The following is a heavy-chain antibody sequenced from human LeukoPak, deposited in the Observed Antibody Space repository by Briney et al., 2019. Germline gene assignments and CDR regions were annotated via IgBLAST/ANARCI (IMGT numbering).Heavy chain of an antibody. CDR3: ARVTVAGADAFDI. CDR2: IYYSGST. J-gene: IGHJ3*02. Sequence: PSETLSLTXTVSGGSISSYYWSWIRQPPGKGLEWIGYIYYSGSTNYNPSLKSRVTISVDTSKNQFSLKLSSVTAADTAVYYCARVTVAGADAFDIWGQGTMVTVSS. CDR1: GGSISSYY. V-gene: IGHV4-59*01. D-gene: IGHD4-23*01.